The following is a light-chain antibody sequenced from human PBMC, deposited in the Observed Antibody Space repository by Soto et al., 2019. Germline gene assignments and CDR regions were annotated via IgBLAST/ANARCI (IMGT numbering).Light chain of an antibody. CDR1: QSLVYSDGNTY. Sequence: DVVMTQSPLSLPVTLGQPASISCRSSQSLVYSDGNTYLNWFQQRTGQSPRRLIYKVSNRDSGVPDRFSGSGSGTAFTLKISRVEAEDVYVYYCMQGTHLYTFGQGTKLEIK. CDR3: MQGTHLYT. CDR2: KVS. V-gene: IGKV2-30*01. J-gene: IGKJ2*01.